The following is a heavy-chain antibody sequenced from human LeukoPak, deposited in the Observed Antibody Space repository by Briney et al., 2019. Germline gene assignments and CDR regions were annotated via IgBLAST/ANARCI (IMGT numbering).Heavy chain of an antibody. V-gene: IGHV1-2*02. CDR2: FNPNSGGT. CDR3: ARDEVGPFDY. Sequence: ASVKVSCKASGYTFTDYYMHWVRQAPGQGLEWMGWFNPNSGGTIYAQKFQGRVTMTRDTSISTAYMEVNSLRPDDTAVYYCARDEVGPFDYWGQGTLVTVSS. J-gene: IGHJ4*02. CDR1: GYTFTDYY. D-gene: IGHD1-26*01.